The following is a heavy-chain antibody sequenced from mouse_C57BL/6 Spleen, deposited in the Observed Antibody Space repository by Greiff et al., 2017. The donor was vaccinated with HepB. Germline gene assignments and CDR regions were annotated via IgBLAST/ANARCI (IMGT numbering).Heavy chain of an antibody. CDR3: ARVAYGYFDV. J-gene: IGHJ1*03. CDR2: IDPSDSYT. V-gene: IGHV1-69*01. CDR1: GYTFTSYW. Sequence: QVQLKQPGAELVMPGASVKLSCKASGYTFTSYWMHWVKQRPGQGLEWIGEIDPSDSYTNYNQKFKGKSTLTVDKSSSTAYMQLSSLTSEDSAVYYCARVAYGYFDVWGTGTTVTVSS.